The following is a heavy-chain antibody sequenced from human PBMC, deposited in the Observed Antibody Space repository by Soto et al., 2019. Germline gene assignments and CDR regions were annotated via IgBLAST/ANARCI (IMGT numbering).Heavy chain of an antibody. V-gene: IGHV4-30-2*01. CDR2: IYHSGST. CDR1: GGSIRSGGYS. CDR3: ARVPYP. J-gene: IGHJ5*02. Sequence: SETLCLTCAVSGGSIRSGGYSWSWIRQPPGKGLEWIAYIYHSGSTYYNPSLKSRVTISVDRSKNQFSLKLSSMTAADTAVYYCARVPYPWGQGTLVTVSS.